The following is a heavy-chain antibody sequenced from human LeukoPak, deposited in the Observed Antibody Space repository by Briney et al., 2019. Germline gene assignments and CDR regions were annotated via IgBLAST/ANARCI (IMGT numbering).Heavy chain of an antibody. V-gene: IGHV3-66*02. D-gene: IGHD3-22*01. Sequence: GGSLRLSCAASGFTVSSNYMSWVRQAPGKGLEWFSVIYSGGSTYYADSVKGRFTISRDNSKNTLYLQMNSLRAEDTAVYYCASQYDSSGYYGWFDPWGQGTLVTVSS. CDR3: ASQYDSSGYYGWFDP. CDR1: GFTVSSNY. J-gene: IGHJ5*02. CDR2: IYSGGST.